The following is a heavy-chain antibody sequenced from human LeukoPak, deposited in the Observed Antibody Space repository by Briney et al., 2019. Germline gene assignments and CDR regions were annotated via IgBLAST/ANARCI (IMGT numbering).Heavy chain of an antibody. Sequence: GGSLRLSCAASGFTFSSYGMRWVRQAPGKGLEWVAVIWYDGNNKYYTDSVKGRFTISRDNSKNTLYLQMNSLRAEDTAVYYCARDRVYCSSTSCYEYFDFWGQGTLVTVSS. CDR3: ARDRVYCSSTSCYEYFDF. J-gene: IGHJ4*02. D-gene: IGHD2-2*01. CDR2: IWYDGNNK. CDR1: GFTFSSYG. V-gene: IGHV3-33*01.